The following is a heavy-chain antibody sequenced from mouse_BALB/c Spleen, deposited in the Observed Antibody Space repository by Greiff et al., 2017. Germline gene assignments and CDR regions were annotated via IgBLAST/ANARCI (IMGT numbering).Heavy chain of an antibody. Sequence: EVQLVESGGGLVKPGGSLKLSCAASGFTFSSYAMSWVRQTPEKRLEWVASISSGGSTYYPDSVKGRFTISRDNARNILYLQMSSLRSEDTAMYYCARGGLLRPYYFDDWGQGTTLTVSS. CDR2: ISSGGST. D-gene: IGHD1-2*01. V-gene: IGHV5-6-5*01. J-gene: IGHJ2*01. CDR1: GFTFSSYA. CDR3: ARGGLLRPYYFDD.